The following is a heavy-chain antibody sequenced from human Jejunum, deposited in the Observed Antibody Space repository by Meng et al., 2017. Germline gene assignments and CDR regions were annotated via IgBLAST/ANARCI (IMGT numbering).Heavy chain of an antibody. D-gene: IGHD3-9*01. CDR1: GGSITSGGYY. J-gene: IGHJ4*02. CDR3: ARDEAYYDISTGYYLYYFND. CDR2: IDSSGTT. Sequence: SETLSLTCTVSGGSITSGGYYWSWIRQPAGKGLEGMGRIDSSGTTNYNPYLKSRVTISLDTSKNQFSLHLSSVTAASAAVYYCARDEAYYDISTGYYLYYFNDWGQGTQVTVSS. V-gene: IGHV4-61*02.